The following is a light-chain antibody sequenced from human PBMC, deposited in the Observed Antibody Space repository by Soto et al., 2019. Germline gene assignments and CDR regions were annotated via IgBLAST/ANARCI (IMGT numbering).Light chain of an antibody. CDR2: DAS. V-gene: IGKV1-13*02. J-gene: IGKJ5*01. CDR3: HQFNSYPIT. Sequence: AIQLTQSPSSLSASVGDRVTITCRTSLGIGTALAWYQQKPGKPPKLLIYDASSLESGVPSRFSGSGSGTGFTLTISSLQPEDFATYYCHQFNSYPITFGQGTRLDIK. CDR1: LGIGTA.